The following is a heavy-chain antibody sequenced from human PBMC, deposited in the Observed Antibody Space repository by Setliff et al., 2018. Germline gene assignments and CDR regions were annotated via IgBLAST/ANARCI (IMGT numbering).Heavy chain of an antibody. Sequence: ASVKVSCKASGYTFSAYYIHWVRQAPGQGLEWMGWINPHSGGTNFPQTFQGRVTMTRDTSINTAYMELSTLTSDDTAVYFCARATRDSGGWYYENNWFDPWGQGTLVTVSS. CDR2: INPHSGGT. V-gene: IGHV1-2*02. CDR1: GYTFSAYY. J-gene: IGHJ5*02. D-gene: IGHD6-19*01. CDR3: ARATRDSGGWYYENNWFDP.